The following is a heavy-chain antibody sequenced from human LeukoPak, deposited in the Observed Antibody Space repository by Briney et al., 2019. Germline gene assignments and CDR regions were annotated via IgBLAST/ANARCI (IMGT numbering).Heavy chain of an antibody. J-gene: IGHJ6*02. V-gene: IGHV4-59*08. CDR3: ARRPLDYYYYGMDV. CDR2: IYYSGST. Sequence: NASETLSLTCTVSGGSISSYYWSWIRQPPGKGLEWIGYIYYSGSTNYNPSLKSRVTISVDTSKNQFSLKLSSVTAADTAVYYCARRPLDYYYYGMDVWGQGTTVTVSS. CDR1: GGSISSYY.